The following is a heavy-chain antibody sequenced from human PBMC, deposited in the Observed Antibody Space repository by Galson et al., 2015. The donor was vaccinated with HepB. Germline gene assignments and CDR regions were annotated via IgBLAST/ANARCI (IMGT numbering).Heavy chain of an antibody. Sequence: QSGAEVKKPGESLKISCKGSGYSFTSYWIGWVRQMPGKGLEWMGIIYPGDSDTRYSPSFEGQVTISVDKSSSTAHLQWSSLKASDTAMYYCARLKGGDYGGWRAFDVWGQGTMVTVSS. J-gene: IGHJ3*01. V-gene: IGHV5-51*03. CDR3: ARLKGGDYGGWRAFDV. D-gene: IGHD4-23*01. CDR2: IYPGDSDT. CDR1: GYSFTSYW.